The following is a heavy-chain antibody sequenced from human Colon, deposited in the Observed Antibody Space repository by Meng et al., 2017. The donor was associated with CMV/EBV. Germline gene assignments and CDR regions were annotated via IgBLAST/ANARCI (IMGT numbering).Heavy chain of an antibody. V-gene: IGHV7-4-1*02. Sequence: CRPSGYKFTSDAINWVRQAPRQGLEWMGWFNTNTGNPTYAQGFTGRFVISLDTSVSTAYLQISDLKADDTAVYYCARGPQQLAGLFDYWGQGTLVTVSS. D-gene: IGHD6-13*01. CDR2: FNTNTGNP. J-gene: IGHJ4*02. CDR3: ARGPQQLAGLFDY. CDR1: GYKFTSDA.